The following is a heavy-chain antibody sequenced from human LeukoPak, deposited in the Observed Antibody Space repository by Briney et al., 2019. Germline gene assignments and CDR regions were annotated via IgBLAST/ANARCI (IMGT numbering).Heavy chain of an antibody. CDR2: IKQEAILK. Sequence: SLTLSCAASGVTYRNDWMSWVRQAPGGWLDCVATIKQEAILKHYVGSVKRRFTISRDYLANSLYLHMPNQRAEDTAVYYSARLGGETTLFDLWGQGALVTVSS. D-gene: IGHD3-16*01. CDR1: GVTYRNDW. CDR3: ARLGGETTLFDL. V-gene: IGHV3-7*01. J-gene: IGHJ5*02.